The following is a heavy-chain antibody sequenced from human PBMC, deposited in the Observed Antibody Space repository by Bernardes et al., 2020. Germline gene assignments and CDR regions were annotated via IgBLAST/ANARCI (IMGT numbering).Heavy chain of an antibody. CDR2: IYYSGCT. V-gene: IGHV4-59*01. D-gene: IGHD3-10*01. Sequence: SETLSLTCTVSGCSISSYYWSWIRQPPGKGLEWIGYIYYSGCTNYNPSLKSRATISVDTSKNQFSLKMSSVTAADTAVYYCARQGSGSYYNPLGPFFDYWGQGTLVTVSS. J-gene: IGHJ4*02. CDR3: ARQGSGSYYNPLGPFFDY. CDR1: GCSISSYY.